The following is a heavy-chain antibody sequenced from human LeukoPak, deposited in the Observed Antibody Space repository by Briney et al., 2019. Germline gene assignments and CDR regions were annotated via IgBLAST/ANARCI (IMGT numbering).Heavy chain of an antibody. Sequence: SETLSLTCTVSGGSISGGYYYWSWLRQPAGKGLEWIGRIYSSGSTSYNPSLKSRVTISVDTSKNQFSLELSSVTAADTAVYYCARVGENYGDYFDYWGQGTLVTVSS. CDR3: ARVGENYGDYFDY. J-gene: IGHJ4*02. D-gene: IGHD4-17*01. CDR2: IYSSGST. CDR1: GGSISGGYYY. V-gene: IGHV4-61*02.